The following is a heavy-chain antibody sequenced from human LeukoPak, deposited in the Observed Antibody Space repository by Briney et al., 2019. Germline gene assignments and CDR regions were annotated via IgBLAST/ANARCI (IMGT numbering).Heavy chain of an antibody. CDR2: IYSDGST. D-gene: IGHD3-22*01. CDR1: GFTVSSNY. Sequence: GGSLRLSCAASGFTVSSNYMSWVRQAPGKGLEWVSVIYSDGSTYYADSVKGRFTISRDNSKNTLYLQINSLRAEDTAVYYCARDYNYYHSSGYWYYFDYWAGEPWSPSPQ. J-gene: IGHJ4*02. CDR3: ARDYNYYHSSGYWYYFDY. V-gene: IGHV3-66*01.